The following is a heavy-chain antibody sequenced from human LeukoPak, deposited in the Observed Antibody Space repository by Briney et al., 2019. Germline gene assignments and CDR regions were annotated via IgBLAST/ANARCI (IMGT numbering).Heavy chain of an antibody. V-gene: IGHV3-23*01. Sequence: PGGSLRLSCAASGCTFSSYAMSWVRQAPGKGLEWVSAISGSGGSTYYADSVKGRFTISRDNSKNTLYLQMNSLRAEDTAVYYCAKAMMIVVVIASPFDYWGQGTLVTVSS. CDR2: ISGSGGST. J-gene: IGHJ4*02. CDR3: AKAMMIVVVIASPFDY. CDR1: GCTFSSYA. D-gene: IGHD3-22*01.